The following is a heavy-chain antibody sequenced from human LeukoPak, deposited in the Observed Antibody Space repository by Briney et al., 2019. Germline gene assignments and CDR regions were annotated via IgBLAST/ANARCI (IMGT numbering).Heavy chain of an antibody. CDR1: GGSISSSSYY. CDR3: ARDFLRMGWFDP. Sequence: SETLSLTCTVSGGSISSSSYYWGWIRQPPGKGLEWIGSIYYSGSTYYNPSLKSRVTISVDTSKNQFSLKLSSVTAADTAVYYCARDFLRMGWFDPWGQGTLVTVSS. V-gene: IGHV4-39*07. J-gene: IGHJ5*02. CDR2: IYYSGST.